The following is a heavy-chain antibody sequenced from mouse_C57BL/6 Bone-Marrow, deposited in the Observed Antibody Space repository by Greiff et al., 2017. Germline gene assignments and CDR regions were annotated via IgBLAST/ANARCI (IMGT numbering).Heavy chain of an antibody. CDR3: AFSYYYQGGFAY. CDR1: GFNIQDYY. Sequence: VQLQQSGAELVKPGASVKLSCTASGFNIQDYYMHWVKQRTEQGLEWIGRIDPEDGGTKYAPKFQGKATIAADTSSNPAYLQLSSLTSEDTAVYYCAFSYYYQGGFAYWGQGTLVTVSA. V-gene: IGHV14-2*01. J-gene: IGHJ3*01. D-gene: IGHD2-10*01. CDR2: IDPEDGGT.